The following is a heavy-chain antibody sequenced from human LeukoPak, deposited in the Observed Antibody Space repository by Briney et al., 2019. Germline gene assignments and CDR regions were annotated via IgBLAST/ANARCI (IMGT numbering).Heavy chain of an antibody. CDR2: IIPILGIA. CDR3: AGIPSVAGPSFDY. J-gene: IGHJ4*02. CDR1: GGTFSSYA. Sequence: ASVKVSCKASGGTFSSYAISWVRQAPGQGLEWMGRIIPILGIANYAQKFQGRVTITADKSTSTAYMELSSLRSEDTAVYYCAGIPSVAGPSFDYWGQGTLVTVSS. D-gene: IGHD6-19*01. V-gene: IGHV1-69*04.